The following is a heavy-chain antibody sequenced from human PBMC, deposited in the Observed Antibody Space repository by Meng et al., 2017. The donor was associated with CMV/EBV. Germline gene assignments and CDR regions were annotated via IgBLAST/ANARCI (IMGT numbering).Heavy chain of an antibody. CDR2: MNPNSGNT. D-gene: IGHD1-26*01. CDR3: ARGLLYNGIYYVDY. J-gene: IGHJ4*02. V-gene: IGHV1-8*01. CDR1: GYTFTSYD. Sequence: ASGYTFTSYDINWVRQATGQGLEWMGWMNPNSGNTGYAQKIQGRITMTRNTSISTAYMELSSLRSEDTAVYYCARGLLYNGIYYVDYWGQGALVTVSS.